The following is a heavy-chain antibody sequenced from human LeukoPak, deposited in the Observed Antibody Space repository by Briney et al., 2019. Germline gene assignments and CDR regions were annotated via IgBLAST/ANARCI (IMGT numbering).Heavy chain of an antibody. J-gene: IGHJ5*02. CDR1: GGTFSSYA. D-gene: IGHD6-19*01. CDR2: IIPIFGTA. V-gene: IGHV1-69*05. CDR3: ARDLGIAVAGNNWFDP. Sequence: PVKVSCKASGGTFSSYAISWVRQAPGQGLEWMGGIIPIFGTANYAQKFQGRVTITTDESTSTAYMELSSLRSEDTAVYYCARDLGIAVAGNNWFDPWGQGTLVTVSS.